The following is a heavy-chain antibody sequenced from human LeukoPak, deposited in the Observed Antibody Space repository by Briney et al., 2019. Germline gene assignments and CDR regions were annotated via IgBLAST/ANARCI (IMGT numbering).Heavy chain of an antibody. CDR3: ARGVAGTGYSDY. J-gene: IGHJ4*02. D-gene: IGHD6-19*01. CDR1: GGSISSGGYS. V-gene: IGHV4-30-2*01. CDR2: IYHSGST. Sequence: SQTLSLTCAVSGGSISSGGYSWSWIRQPPGKGLEWIGYIYHSGSTYYNPSLKSRVTISVDRSKNQFSLKLSSVTAADTAVYYCARGVAGTGYSDYWGQGTLVTVSS.